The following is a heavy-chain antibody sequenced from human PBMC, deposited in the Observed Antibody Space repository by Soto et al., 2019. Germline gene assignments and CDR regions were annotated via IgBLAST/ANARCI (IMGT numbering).Heavy chain of an antibody. V-gene: IGHV4-34*01. CDR1: GGSFSGYY. D-gene: IGHD2-2*02. CDR2: INHSGST. Sequence: SETLSLTCAVYGGSFSGYYLSWIRQPPGKGLEWIGEINHSGSTNYNPSLKSRVTISVDTSKNQFSLKLSSVTAADTAVYYCASHSLGYCSSTSCYTFDYWGQGTLVTVSS. CDR3: ASHSLGYCSSTSCYTFDY. J-gene: IGHJ4*02.